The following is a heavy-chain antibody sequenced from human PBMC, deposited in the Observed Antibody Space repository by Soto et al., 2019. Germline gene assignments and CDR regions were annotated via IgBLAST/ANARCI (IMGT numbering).Heavy chain of an antibody. CDR2: IYYSGST. J-gene: IGHJ4*02. Sequence: QVQLQESGPGLVKPSQTLSLTCTVSGGSISSGGYYWSWIRQHPGKGLEWIGYIYYSGSTYYNPALQRRVTISGDTSKNPFSLKLSSVTAADTAVYYWARDEGGTTAIGGWGQGTLVTVSS. V-gene: IGHV4-31*03. CDR3: ARDEGGTTAIGG. CDR1: GGSISSGGYY. D-gene: IGHD1-26*01.